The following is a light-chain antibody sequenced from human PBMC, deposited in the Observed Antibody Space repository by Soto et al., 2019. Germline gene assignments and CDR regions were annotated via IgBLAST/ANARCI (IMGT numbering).Light chain of an antibody. V-gene: IGKV3-15*01. CDR1: QSVSSN. CDR2: GAS. CDR3: QQYNNLPPGDT. Sequence: EIVMTQSPATLSVSPGERATLSCRASQSVSSNLAWYQQKPGQAPRLLIYGASTRATGIPARFSGSGSGTEFTLTISSLQSEDFAVYYCQQYNNLPPGDTFGQGTKLEIK. J-gene: IGKJ2*01.